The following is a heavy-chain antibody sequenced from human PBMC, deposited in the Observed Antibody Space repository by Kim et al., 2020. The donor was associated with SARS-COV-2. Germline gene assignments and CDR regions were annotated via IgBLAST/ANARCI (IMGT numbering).Heavy chain of an antibody. J-gene: IGHJ3*02. CDR1: GFSVSSNY. Sequence: GGSLRLSCAASGFSVSSNYVSWVRQAPGRGLEWVSVIYTGGDTYYADSVKGRFTISRDHSKNTLFLQMNSLRAEDTAIYYWAGLFAGLRFVCDGFDIWG. CDR2: IYTGGDT. V-gene: IGHV3-66*04. CDR3: AGLFAGLRFVCDGFDI. D-gene: IGHD3-3*01.